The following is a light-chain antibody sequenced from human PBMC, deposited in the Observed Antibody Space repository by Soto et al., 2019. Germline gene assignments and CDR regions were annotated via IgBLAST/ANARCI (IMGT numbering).Light chain of an antibody. CDR2: DVS. V-gene: IGLV2-14*03. CDR1: RTDVDGFDY. CDR3: TSYLSSTPFYV. J-gene: IGLJ1*01. Sequence: QSALTQPASVSGSPGQSIAISFTGVRTDVDGFDYVSWYQQHPGQAPQLIIYDVSHRPSGVSHRFSGSKSGDTASLTISGLHAEDEADYSCTSYLSSTPFYVFGTGTKLTVL.